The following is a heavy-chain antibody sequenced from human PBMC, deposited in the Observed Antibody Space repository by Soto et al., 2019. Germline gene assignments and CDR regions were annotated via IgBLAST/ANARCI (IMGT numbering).Heavy chain of an antibody. CDR3: ARGYSSGWYPAYYYGMDV. J-gene: IGHJ6*01. CDR2: INHSGST. D-gene: IGHD6-19*01. CDR1: GGSFSGYY. V-gene: IGHV4-34*01. Sequence: KTSETLSLTCAVYGGSFSGYYWSWIRQPPGKGLEWIGEINHSGSTNYNPSLKSRVTISVDTSKNQFSLKLSSVTAADTAVYYCARGYSSGWYPAYYYGMDVWGQGTTVTVSS.